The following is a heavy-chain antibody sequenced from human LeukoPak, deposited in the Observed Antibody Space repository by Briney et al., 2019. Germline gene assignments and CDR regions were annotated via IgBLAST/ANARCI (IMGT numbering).Heavy chain of an antibody. CDR1: GFTFSSYG. D-gene: IGHD2-2*01. V-gene: IGHV3-30*02. CDR3: AKDIVVVPAATLRDDAFDI. J-gene: IGHJ3*02. Sequence: AGSLRLSCAASGFTFSSYGMHWVRQAPGKGLEWVAFIRYDGSNKYYADSVKGRFTISRDNSKNTLYLQMNSLRAEDTAVYYCAKDIVVVPAATLRDDAFDIWGQGTMVTVSS. CDR2: IRYDGSNK.